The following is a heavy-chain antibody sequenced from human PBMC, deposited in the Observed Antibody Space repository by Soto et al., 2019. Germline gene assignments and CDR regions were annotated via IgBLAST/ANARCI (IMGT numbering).Heavy chain of an antibody. V-gene: IGHV3-30-3*01. CDR2: MSYDGTTK. CDR1: GFIFSNYV. D-gene: IGHD3-10*01. J-gene: IGHJ4*02. Sequence: QVQLVESGGGVVQPGRSLRLSCAASGFIFSNYVMYWVRQAPGKGLEWVAFMSYDGTTKSYADSVKGRFTISRDNSQNTLYLLMNGLRPEDTGVYYCAREVLWSRYFDYWGQGTLVTVSS. CDR3: AREVLWSRYFDY.